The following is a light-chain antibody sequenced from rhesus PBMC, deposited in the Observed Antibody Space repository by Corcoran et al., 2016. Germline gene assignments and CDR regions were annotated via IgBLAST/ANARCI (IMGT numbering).Light chain of an antibody. CDR2: WSS. CDR1: LSLLYRSNNKRF. CDR3: QQYYSSPLT. J-gene: IGKJ4*01. Sequence: DIVMTQSPDSLAVSLGERVTINCKSSLSLLYRSNNKRFLDWFQPQPGQAPKWLIYWSSTRQSGVPNRFRGSGSWTEFTLTITGLQAEDVAVYYCQQYYSSPLTFGGGTKVEIK. V-gene: IGKV4-1*01.